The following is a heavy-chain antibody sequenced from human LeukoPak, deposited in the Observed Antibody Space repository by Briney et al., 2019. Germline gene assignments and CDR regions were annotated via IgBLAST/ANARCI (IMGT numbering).Heavy chain of an antibody. D-gene: IGHD5/OR15-5a*01. Sequence: GSLRPSCAASGFTFISYGMHWGRQAPGKGLEWVAMIWYDGSNTYYADSVKGRFTISRDNSKNTLFLQMDSLRAEDTAVYYCARDRSTTHFDYWGQGTLVTVSS. CDR1: GFTFISYG. V-gene: IGHV3-33*01. CDR3: ARDRSTTHFDY. J-gene: IGHJ4*02. CDR2: IWYDGSNT.